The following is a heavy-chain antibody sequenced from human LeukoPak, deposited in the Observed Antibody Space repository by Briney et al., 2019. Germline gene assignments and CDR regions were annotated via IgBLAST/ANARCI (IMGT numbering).Heavy chain of an antibody. Sequence: GGSLRLSCAASGFTFSSYGMHWVRQAPGKGLGWVAFIRYDGSNKYYADSVKGRFTISRDNSKNTLYLQMNSLRAEDTAVYYCAKERGQVYYYYYMDVWGKGTTVTVSS. J-gene: IGHJ6*03. CDR2: IRYDGSNK. CDR3: AKERGQVYYYYYMDV. V-gene: IGHV3-30*02. CDR1: GFTFSSYG.